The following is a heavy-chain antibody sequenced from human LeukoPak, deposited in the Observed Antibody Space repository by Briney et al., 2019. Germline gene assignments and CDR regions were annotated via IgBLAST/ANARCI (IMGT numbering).Heavy chain of an antibody. V-gene: IGHV1-2*02. CDR2: INTNSGGT. J-gene: IGHJ6*02. Sequence: ASVKVSCKASGYTFTGYYMHWVRQAPGQGLEWMGWINTNSGGTNYAQKFQGRVTMTRDTSISTAYMELSRLRYEDTAVYYCARDVLRYFDWLTREGPRMDVWGQGTTVTVSS. CDR3: ARDVLRYFDWLTREGPRMDV. D-gene: IGHD3-9*01. CDR1: GYTFTGYY.